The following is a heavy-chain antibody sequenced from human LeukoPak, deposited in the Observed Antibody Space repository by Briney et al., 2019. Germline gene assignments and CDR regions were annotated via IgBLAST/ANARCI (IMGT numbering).Heavy chain of an antibody. Sequence: PGGSLRLSCAASGFTVSSNYMSWVRQAPGKGLEWVSVIYSGGSTYYADSVKGRFTISRDDSKNTLYLQMNSLRAEDTAVYYCARSLWFGELFDYWGQGTLVTVSS. CDR1: GFTVSSNY. J-gene: IGHJ4*02. V-gene: IGHV3-53*01. D-gene: IGHD3-10*01. CDR2: IYSGGST. CDR3: ARSLWFGELFDY.